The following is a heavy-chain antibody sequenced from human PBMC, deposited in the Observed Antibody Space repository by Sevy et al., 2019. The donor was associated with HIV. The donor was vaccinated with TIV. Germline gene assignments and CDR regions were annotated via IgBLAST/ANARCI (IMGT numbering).Heavy chain of an antibody. V-gene: IGHV3-48*01. CDR3: ARESASGTPGGVYYYYYNMDV. CDR2: ISTRSSAI. J-gene: IGHJ6*02. Sequence: GGSLRLSCAASGFTFSSFSMNWVRQAPGKGPEWISYISTRSSAIYYADSMKGRFTNSRDNSKNSLYLQMNSLRAEDTAVYYCARESASGTPGGVYYYYYNMDVWGQGTTVTVSS. CDR1: GFTFSSFS. D-gene: IGHD6-13*01.